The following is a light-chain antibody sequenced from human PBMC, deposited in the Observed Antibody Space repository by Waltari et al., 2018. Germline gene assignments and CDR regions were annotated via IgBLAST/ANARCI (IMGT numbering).Light chain of an antibody. Sequence: QSVLTQPPSVSAAPGQRVTISCSGGSSNIGNNYVSWYRQFPGTAPQLLIYEDSERPSGIPGRFSGSKSGTSATLDITGLQAGDEADYCCGTWDSSLSGAVFGGGTHLTVL. CDR3: GTWDSSLSGAV. CDR1: SSNIGNNY. J-gene: IGLJ7*01. V-gene: IGLV1-51*02. CDR2: EDS.